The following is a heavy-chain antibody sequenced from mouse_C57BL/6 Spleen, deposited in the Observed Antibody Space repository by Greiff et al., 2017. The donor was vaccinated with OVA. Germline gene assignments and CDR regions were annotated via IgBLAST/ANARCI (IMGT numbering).Heavy chain of an antibody. CDR1: GFNIKDDY. CDR2: IDPENGDT. Sequence: EVQLQQSGAELVRPGASVKLSCTASGFNIKDDYMHWVKQRPEQGLEWIGWIDPENGDTEYASKFQGKATITADTSSNTAYLQLSSLTSEDTAVYYCTLDSSCADYWGQGTTLTVSS. J-gene: IGHJ2*01. D-gene: IGHD3-2*02. CDR3: TLDSSCADY. V-gene: IGHV14-4*01.